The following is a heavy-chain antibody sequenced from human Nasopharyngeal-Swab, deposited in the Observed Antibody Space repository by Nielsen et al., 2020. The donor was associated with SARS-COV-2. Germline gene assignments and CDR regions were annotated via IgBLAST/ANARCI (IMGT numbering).Heavy chain of an antibody. V-gene: IGHV3-53*01. J-gene: IGHJ1*01. D-gene: IGHD2-2*01. Sequence: GGSLRLSCAVSGFIVSSTYMSWVRQAPGKGLEWVSVTEIGGTTHYADSVKGRFSISRDSSTNTLYLQMNNVRAEDTAVYYCARDPGGGYCTTTNCPGSWGQGTLVTVSS. CDR1: GFIVSSTY. CDR3: ARDPGGGYCTTTNCPGS. CDR2: TEIGGTT.